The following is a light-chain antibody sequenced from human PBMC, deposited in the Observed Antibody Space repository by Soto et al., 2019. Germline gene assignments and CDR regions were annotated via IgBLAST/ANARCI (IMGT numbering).Light chain of an antibody. Sequence: IVVTKSASALSLSPGERATLSCRASESVSSYLAWYQQKPGQAPRLLIYGASSRATGIPDRFSGSGSGTDFTLTISRLEPEDFAVYYCQQYGSSPGTFGQGTKV. CDR1: ESVSSY. V-gene: IGKV3-20*01. CDR3: QQYGSSPGT. CDR2: GAS. J-gene: IGKJ1*01.